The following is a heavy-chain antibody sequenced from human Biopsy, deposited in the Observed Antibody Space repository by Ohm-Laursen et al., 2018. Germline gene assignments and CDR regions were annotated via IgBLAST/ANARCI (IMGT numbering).Heavy chain of an antibody. J-gene: IGHJ3*01. CDR3: ARGPYGDNAGAFDV. V-gene: IGHV4-34*01. CDR1: GGSFSGYD. Sequence: SETLSLTCAVDGGSFSGYDLTWIRHPPGKGLEWVGEFSHTGTTIYNPSLKSRLTISVDKSKNHFSLRLTSVTAADTATYFCARGPYGDNAGAFDVWGQGTVVTVSS. CDR2: FSHTGTT. D-gene: IGHD4/OR15-4a*01.